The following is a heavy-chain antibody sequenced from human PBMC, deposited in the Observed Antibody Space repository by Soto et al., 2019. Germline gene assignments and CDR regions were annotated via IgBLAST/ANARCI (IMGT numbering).Heavy chain of an antibody. Sequence: GGSQRLSSAASGLKFKNYALSWVRQEPGKGLQWVSAISGSGGSTYYAESVRGRFTISRDNSKNTLYLEIRTLSADDTAVYYCARDRQLEFPYNCLDPWGQGTLVTVSS. D-gene: IGHD3-3*01. CDR3: ARDRQLEFPYNCLDP. J-gene: IGHJ5*02. CDR2: ISGSGGST. CDR1: GLKFKNYA. V-gene: IGHV3-23*01.